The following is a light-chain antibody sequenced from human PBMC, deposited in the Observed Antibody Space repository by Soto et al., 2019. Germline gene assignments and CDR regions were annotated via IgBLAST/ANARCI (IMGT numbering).Light chain of an antibody. CDR2: DAS. CDR1: QDISNY. Sequence: DIQMTQSPSSLSASVGDRVTITCQASQDISNYLNWYQQKPGKAPKLLIYDASNLETGVPSRFSGSGSGTDFTFTISNLESEDFASYYCQQYHRYSTFGQGTRVDIK. J-gene: IGKJ1*01. V-gene: IGKV1-33*01. CDR3: QQYHRYST.